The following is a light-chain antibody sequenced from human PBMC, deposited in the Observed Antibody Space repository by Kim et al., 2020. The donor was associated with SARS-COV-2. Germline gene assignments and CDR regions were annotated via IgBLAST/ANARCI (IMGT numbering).Light chain of an antibody. CDR2: AAS. CDR3: QQNYSSPYA. Sequence: DIQMTQSPSSLSASVGERVTISCRASQNIDTSLNWYQQKPGKAPKLLIYAASHLQSGVPSTFSGSGSGTDFTLTISALQPEDFATYYCQQNYSSPYAFGQGTKLEI. J-gene: IGKJ2*01. CDR1: QNIDTS. V-gene: IGKV1-39*01.